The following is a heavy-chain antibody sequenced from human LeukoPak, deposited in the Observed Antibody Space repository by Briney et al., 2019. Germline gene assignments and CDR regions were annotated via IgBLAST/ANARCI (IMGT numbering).Heavy chain of an antibody. CDR1: GFTFSSYW. V-gene: IGHV3-7*01. J-gene: IGHJ4*02. Sequence: PGGSLRLSCAASGFTFSSYWMSWVRQAPGKGLEWVANIKQDGSEKYYVDSVKGRFTISRDNAKNSLYPQMNSLRAEDTAVYYCARYFLSIAAAGKIFDYWGQGTLVTVSS. CDR2: IKQDGSEK. D-gene: IGHD6-13*01. CDR3: ARYFLSIAAAGKIFDY.